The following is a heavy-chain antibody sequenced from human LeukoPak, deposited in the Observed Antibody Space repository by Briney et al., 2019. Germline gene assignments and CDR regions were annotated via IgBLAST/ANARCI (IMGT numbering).Heavy chain of an antibody. CDR3: AARGGATTWFDP. J-gene: IGHJ5*02. CDR2: INHSGST. Sequence: SETLSLTCAFYGASFSGYYWSWIRQPPGKGLEWIGEINHSGSTNYNPSLKSRVTISVDTSKNQFSLKLSSVTAADTAVYYCAARGGATTWFDPWGQGTLVTVSS. V-gene: IGHV4-34*01. CDR1: GASFSGYY. D-gene: IGHD1-26*01.